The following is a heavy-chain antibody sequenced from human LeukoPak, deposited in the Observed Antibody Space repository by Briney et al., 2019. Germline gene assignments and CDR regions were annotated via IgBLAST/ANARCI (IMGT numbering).Heavy chain of an antibody. Sequence: PSETLSLTCTVSGGSISSSSYYWGWIRQPPGKGLEWMGSIYYSGSTYYNPSLKSRVTISVDTSKNQFSLKLSSVTAADTAVYYCARVSGIVVVPAADYFDYWGQGTLVTVSS. J-gene: IGHJ4*02. CDR3: ARVSGIVVVPAADYFDY. CDR1: GGSISSSSYY. V-gene: IGHV4-39*07. CDR2: IYYSGST. D-gene: IGHD2-2*01.